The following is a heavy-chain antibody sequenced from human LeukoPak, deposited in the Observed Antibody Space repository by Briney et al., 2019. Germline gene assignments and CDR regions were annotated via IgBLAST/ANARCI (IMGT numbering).Heavy chain of an antibody. CDR2: ISSSSSTI. V-gene: IGHV3-48*04. D-gene: IGHD3-16*01. CDR3: ARFGGYAGYYYYYYMDV. Sequence: GGSLRLSCAASGFTFSSYSMNWVRQAPGKGLEWVSYISSSSSTIYYADSVKGRFTISRDNAKNSLYLQMNSLRAEDTAVYYCARFGGYAGYYYYYYMDVWGKGTTVTVSS. CDR1: GFTFSSYS. J-gene: IGHJ6*03.